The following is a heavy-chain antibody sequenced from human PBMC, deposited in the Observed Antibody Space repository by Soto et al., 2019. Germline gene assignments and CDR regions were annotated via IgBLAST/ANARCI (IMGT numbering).Heavy chain of an antibody. D-gene: IGHD1-26*01. Sequence: LRLSCAASGFTFSSYAMSWVRQAPGKGLEWVSGISGSGGNTYYADSVKGRFTISRDNSKNTLYLQMNSLRAEDTAVYYCAKVRVGATYYFDYWGQGTLVTVSS. V-gene: IGHV3-23*01. J-gene: IGHJ4*02. CDR3: AKVRVGATYYFDY. CDR1: GFTFSSYA. CDR2: ISGSGGNT.